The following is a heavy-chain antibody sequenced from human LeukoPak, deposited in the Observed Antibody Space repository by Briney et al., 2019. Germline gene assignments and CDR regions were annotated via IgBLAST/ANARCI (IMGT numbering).Heavy chain of an antibody. CDR1: GFTLSTYT. J-gene: IGHJ4*02. Sequence: PGGSLRLSCAASGFTLSTYTMSWVRQAPGKGLEWVSSIYNSGAGIFYADSVKGRFTISRDNSKNTLYLQMNSLRAEDTAVYYCAKDVAPDSGWDLDYWGQGTLVTVSS. CDR2: IYNSGAGI. D-gene: IGHD6-19*01. CDR3: AKDVAPDSGWDLDY. V-gene: IGHV3-23*01.